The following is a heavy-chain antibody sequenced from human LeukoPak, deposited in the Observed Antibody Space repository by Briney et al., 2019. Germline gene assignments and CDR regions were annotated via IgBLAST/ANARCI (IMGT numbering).Heavy chain of an antibody. V-gene: IGHV4-59*08. D-gene: IGHD6-13*01. Sequence: SETLSLTCTVSGVSISSYYWSWIRQPPGKGLEWIGYTYYSGSTNYSPSLKSRVTISLDTSKNQFSLKLSSVTAADTAVYYRARHDGSSWYYAFDVWGQGTMVTVSS. J-gene: IGHJ3*01. CDR3: ARHDGSSWYYAFDV. CDR2: TYYSGST. CDR1: GVSISSYY.